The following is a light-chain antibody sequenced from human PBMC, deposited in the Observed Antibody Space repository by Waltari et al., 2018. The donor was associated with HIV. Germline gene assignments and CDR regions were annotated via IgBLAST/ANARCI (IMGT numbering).Light chain of an antibody. J-gene: IGLJ3*02. CDR2: SNN. Sequence: QSVLTQPPSASGTPGQRVTISCSGSSSKIGSNTVNWYQPLPGTAPKLLIYSNNPRPSWVPDRCSFSMSGTSRSLAIMGLQSEDEGDYYCAAWHDSLNGSWVFGGGTKLSVL. CDR3: AAWHDSLNGSWV. CDR1: SSKIGSNT. V-gene: IGLV1-44*01.